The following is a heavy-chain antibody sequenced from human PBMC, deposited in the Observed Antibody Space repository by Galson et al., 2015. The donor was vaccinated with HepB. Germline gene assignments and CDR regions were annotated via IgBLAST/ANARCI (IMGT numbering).Heavy chain of an antibody. CDR3: ATSNIWSTIHDY. CDR2: INGDGSST. V-gene: IGHV3-74*01. J-gene: IGHJ4*02. CDR1: GFTFINYW. Sequence: SLRLSCAASGFTFINYWMHWVRQAPGKGLVWVSRINGDGSSTSYADSVKGRFTISRDNAKNTLYLQMNSLRAEDTAVYYCATSNIWSTIHDYWGQGTLVTVSS. D-gene: IGHD6-13*01.